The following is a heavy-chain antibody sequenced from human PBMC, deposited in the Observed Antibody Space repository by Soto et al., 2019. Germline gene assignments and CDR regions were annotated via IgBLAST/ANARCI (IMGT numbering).Heavy chain of an antibody. D-gene: IGHD3-9*01. CDR3: AKETNYDILTGPPGGY. V-gene: IGHV3-23*01. Sequence: GGSLRLSCATSGFPFSTYAMHWVRQAPGKGLEWVSAISGSGGNTYYANSVKGRFTISRDNSKNTLYLQMNSLRADGTAVYYCAKETNYDILTGPPGGYWGQGTLVTVSS. CDR1: GFPFSTYA. CDR2: ISGSGGNT. J-gene: IGHJ4*02.